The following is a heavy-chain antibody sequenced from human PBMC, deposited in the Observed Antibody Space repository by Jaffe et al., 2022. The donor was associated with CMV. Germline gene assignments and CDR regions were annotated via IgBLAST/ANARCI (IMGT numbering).Heavy chain of an antibody. CDR1: GGSISSYY. V-gene: IGHV4-59*01. J-gene: IGHJ5*02. CDR2: IYYSGST. Sequence: QVQLQESGPGLVKPSETLSLTCTVSGGSISSYYWSWIRQPPGKGLEWIGYIYYSGSTNYNPSLKSRVTISVDTSKNQFSLKLSSVTAADTAVYYCARDVDYGGNSDWFDPWGQGTLVTVSS. CDR3: ARDVDYGGNSDWFDP. D-gene: IGHD4-17*01.